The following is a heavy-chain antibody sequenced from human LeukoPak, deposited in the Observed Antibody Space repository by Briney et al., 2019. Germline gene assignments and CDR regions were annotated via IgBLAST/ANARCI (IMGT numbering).Heavy chain of an antibody. J-gene: IGHJ4*02. CDR1: GFTFSNAW. CDR3: AREEGYSSSLDFDY. V-gene: IGHV4-4*07. D-gene: IGHD6-19*01. CDR2: IYTSGST. Sequence: GSLRLSCAASGFTFSNAWMSWVRQAPGKGLEWIGRIYTSGSTNYNPSLKSRVTMSIDTSKNQFSLKLSSVTAADTAVYYCAREEGYSSSLDFDYWGQGTLVTVSS.